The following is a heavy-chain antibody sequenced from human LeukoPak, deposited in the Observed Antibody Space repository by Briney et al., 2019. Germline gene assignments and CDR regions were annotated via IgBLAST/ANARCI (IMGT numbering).Heavy chain of an antibody. J-gene: IGHJ3*02. Sequence: SVTLSLTCTVSGGSISSYYWSWIRQPPGKGLEWIGYIYYSGSTNYNPSLKSRVTISIDTSKTQFSLKLSSVTAADTAVYFCARRDSGDYYRGAFDIWGQGTMVTVSS. V-gene: IGHV4-59*08. CDR2: IYYSGST. CDR3: ARRDSGDYYRGAFDI. CDR1: GGSISSYY. D-gene: IGHD3-22*01.